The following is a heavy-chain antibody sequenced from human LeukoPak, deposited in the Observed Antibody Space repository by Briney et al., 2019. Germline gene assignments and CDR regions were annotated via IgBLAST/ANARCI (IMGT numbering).Heavy chain of an antibody. J-gene: IGHJ4*02. V-gene: IGHV3-30*03. CDR1: GFTFSSYG. CDR3: AILGYGSSWFFDY. Sequence: PGGSLRLSCAASGFTFSSYGMHWVRQAPGKGLEWVAVISYDGSNKYYADSVKGRFTISRDNSKNTLYLQMNSLRAEDTAVYYCAILGYGSSWFFDYWGQGTLVTVSS. CDR2: ISYDGSNK. D-gene: IGHD6-13*01.